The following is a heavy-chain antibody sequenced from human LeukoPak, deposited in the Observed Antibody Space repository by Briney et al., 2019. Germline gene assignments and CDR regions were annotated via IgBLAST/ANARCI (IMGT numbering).Heavy chain of an antibody. J-gene: IGHJ4*02. Sequence: SQTLSLTCTVSGGSISSDDYYWSWIRQLPGKGLEWIGYISHIGSTYYNPSLKSPVSISIDTSKNQFSLKVISVTASDTAVYYCARFILTGYSLDYWGQGTLVTVSS. D-gene: IGHD3-9*01. CDR2: ISHIGST. V-gene: IGHV4-31*01. CDR3: ARFILTGYSLDY. CDR1: GGSISSDDYY.